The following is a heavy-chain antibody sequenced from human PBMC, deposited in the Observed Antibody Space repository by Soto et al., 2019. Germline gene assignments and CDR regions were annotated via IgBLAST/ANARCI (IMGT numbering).Heavy chain of an antibody. V-gene: IGHV4-39*01. CDR1: GASISGSYYY. CDR3: XXXXXXXXWNYFDH. Sequence: QLQLQESGPGLVKPSETLSLTCAVSGASISGSYYYXAWLRQSPGKGPEWIGSVFYTGFTSYNPSLESRVSVSVDTSKSQFSLKLSAVTAXXXAXXXXXXXXXXXXWNYFDHWGQGALVTVSS. CDR2: VFYTGFT. J-gene: IGHJ4*02.